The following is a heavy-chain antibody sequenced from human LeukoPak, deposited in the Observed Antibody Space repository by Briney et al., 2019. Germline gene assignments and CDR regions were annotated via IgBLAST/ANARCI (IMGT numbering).Heavy chain of an antibody. CDR2: INHSGST. CDR3: ASSDYDFWSGYSYYFDY. D-gene: IGHD3-3*01. V-gene: IGHV4-34*01. J-gene: IGHJ4*02. CDR1: GGSFSGYY. Sequence: TASETLSLTCAVYGGSFSGYYWSWIRQPPGKGLEWIGEINHSGSTNYNPSLKSRVTISVDTSKNQFSLKLSSVTAADTAVYYCASSDYDFWSGYSYYFDYWGQGTLVTVSS.